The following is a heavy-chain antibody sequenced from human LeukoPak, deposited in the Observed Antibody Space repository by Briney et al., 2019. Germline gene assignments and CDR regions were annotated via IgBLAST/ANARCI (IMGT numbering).Heavy chain of an antibody. CDR3: ARDQGNSGFSYY. CDR1: GFTFSSSS. V-gene: IGHV3-21*01. J-gene: IGHJ4*02. D-gene: IGHD6-19*01. Sequence: GGSLRLSCAASGFTFSSSSRNWVRQAPGRGLEGVSTIGGSSTNLYYVALVKGRFTFSRNNAKTPLYLKMNSLGAEYTALYYCARDQGNSGFSYYWCQRTLGTVSS. CDR2: IGGSSTNL.